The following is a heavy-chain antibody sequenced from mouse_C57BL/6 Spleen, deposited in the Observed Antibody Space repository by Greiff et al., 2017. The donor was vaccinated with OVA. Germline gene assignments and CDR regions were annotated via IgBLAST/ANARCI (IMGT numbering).Heavy chain of an antibody. Sequence: EVHLVESGGGLVQPGGSLKLSCAASGFTFSDYDMYWVRPTPEKRLEWVAYISNGGGSTYYPDPVKGRFTISRDNAKNTLYLQMSRLKSEDTAMYYCARGGYGNYDYAMDYWGQGTSVTVSS. V-gene: IGHV5-12*01. D-gene: IGHD2-1*01. CDR2: ISNGGGST. CDR1: GFTFSDYD. CDR3: ARGGYGNYDYAMDY. J-gene: IGHJ4*01.